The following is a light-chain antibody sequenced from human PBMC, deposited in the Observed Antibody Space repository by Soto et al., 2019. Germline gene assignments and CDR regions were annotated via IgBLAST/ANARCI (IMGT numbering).Light chain of an antibody. Sequence: QSALTQPASVSGSPGQSITISCTGTSSDVGGYNYVSWYQQHPGKAPKLMIYEVSNRPSGVSNRFSGSKSGNTASLTISGLQAEDEADYHCCSYTSSSTRVFGGGTKLTVL. V-gene: IGLV2-14*01. J-gene: IGLJ3*02. CDR3: CSYTSSSTRV. CDR1: SSDVGGYNY. CDR2: EVS.